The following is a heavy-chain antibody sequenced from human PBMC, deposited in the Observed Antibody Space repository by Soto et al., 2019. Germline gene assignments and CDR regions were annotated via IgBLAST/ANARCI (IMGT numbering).Heavy chain of an antibody. D-gene: IGHD3-22*01. CDR3: ARGIPSSGFHPNWFDP. V-gene: IGHV1-2*04. CDR1: GYTFADYY. Sequence: QVQLVQSGAEVKKPGAAVKVSCMASGYTFADYYMHWVRQAPGQGLEWMGWINPISGGTNYAQKFQGWVTMTRDTSISIAYMELSRLTSDDTAVYYCARGIPSSGFHPNWFDPWGQGTLVTVSS. J-gene: IGHJ5*02. CDR2: INPISGGT.